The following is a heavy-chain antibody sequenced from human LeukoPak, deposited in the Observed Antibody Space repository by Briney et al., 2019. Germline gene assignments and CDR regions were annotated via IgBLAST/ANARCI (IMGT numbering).Heavy chain of an antibody. CDR2: IIPNFGTA. J-gene: IGHJ4*02. D-gene: IGHD6-13*01. V-gene: IGHV1-69*13. CDR1: GGTFSSYA. CDR3: GIAAASEDFDY. Sequence: ASVKVSCKASGGTFSSYAISWVRQAPGQGLEWMGGIIPNFGTANYAQKFQGRVTITADESTSTAYMELSSLRSEDTAVYYCGIAAASEDFDYWGQGTLVTVSS.